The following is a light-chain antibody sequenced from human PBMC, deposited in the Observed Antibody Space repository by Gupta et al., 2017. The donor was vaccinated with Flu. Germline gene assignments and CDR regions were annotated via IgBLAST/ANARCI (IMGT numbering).Light chain of an antibody. Sequence: QSALTQPPSASGSPGQSGTITCTGTSGDVGSYNYVPWYQQHPGKAPKVMIYEVSKRPSGVPGRFSGSKSGNTASLTVSGVQAEDEAEYYCSSCAGNNYYLFGSGTKVTVL. CDR3: SSCAGNNYYL. J-gene: IGLJ1*01. CDR1: SGDVGSYNY. V-gene: IGLV2-8*01. CDR2: EVS.